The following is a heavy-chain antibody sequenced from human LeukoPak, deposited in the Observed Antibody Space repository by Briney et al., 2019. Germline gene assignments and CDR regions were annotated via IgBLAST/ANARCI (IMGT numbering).Heavy chain of an antibody. J-gene: IGHJ6*03. D-gene: IGHD2-8*01. CDR2: IKQDGSER. V-gene: IGHV3-7*01. Sequence: PVRSLSLSCAASGFTFSSYWMSCGRQAPGKGVEGVANIKQDGSERYYVDSVKGRFTISRDNDKNSLYLQMNSLRAEDTAVYYCATHGGYATGDYYYYMDVWGKGTTVTVSS. CDR1: GFTFSSYW. CDR3: ATHGGYATGDYYYYMDV.